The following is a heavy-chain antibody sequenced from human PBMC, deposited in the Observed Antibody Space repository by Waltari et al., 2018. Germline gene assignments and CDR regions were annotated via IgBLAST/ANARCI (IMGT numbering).Heavy chain of an antibody. J-gene: IGHJ4*02. CDR3: AREVFNSWTFDY. CDR1: GGSISRYS. V-gene: IGHV4-59*01. CDR2: IYYSGST. Sequence: QVQLQESGPGLVKPSETLSLTCTVSGGSISRYSWSWIRQPPGKGLEWIGYIYYSGSTNYNPSLKSRVTISVDTSKNQFSLKLSSVTAADTAVYYCAREVFNSWTFDYWGQGTLVTVSS. D-gene: IGHD1-20*01.